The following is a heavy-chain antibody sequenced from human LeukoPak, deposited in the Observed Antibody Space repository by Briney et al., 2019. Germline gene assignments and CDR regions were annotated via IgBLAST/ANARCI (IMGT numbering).Heavy chain of an antibody. CDR1: GFTFSRYA. J-gene: IGHJ6*02. D-gene: IGHD3-16*01. CDR2: INHNGNVN. CDR3: ARGGGLDV. V-gene: IGHV3-7*03. Sequence: PGGSLRLSCGASGFTFSRYAMSWVRQAPGKGLEWVASINHNGNVNYYVDSVKGRFTISRDNAKNSLYLQMSNLRAEDTAVYFCARGGGLDVWGQGATVTVSS.